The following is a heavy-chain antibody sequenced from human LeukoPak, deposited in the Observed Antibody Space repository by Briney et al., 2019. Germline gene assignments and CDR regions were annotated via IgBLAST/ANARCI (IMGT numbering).Heavy chain of an antibody. Sequence: VASVKVSCKASGYTFTSYGISWVRQAPGQGLEWMGWISAYNGNTNYAQKLQGRVTMTTDASTSTAYMELRSLRSDDTAVYYCASTRDSSGDERYYFDYWGQGTLVTVSS. V-gene: IGHV1-18*01. CDR3: ASTRDSSGDERYYFDY. CDR1: GYTFTSYG. D-gene: IGHD3-22*01. CDR2: ISAYNGNT. J-gene: IGHJ4*02.